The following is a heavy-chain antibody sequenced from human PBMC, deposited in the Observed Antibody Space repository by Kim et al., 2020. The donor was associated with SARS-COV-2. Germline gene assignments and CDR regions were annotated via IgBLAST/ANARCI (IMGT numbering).Heavy chain of an antibody. CDR3: AAYGVHDY. V-gene: IGHV3-15*01. Sequence: GGSLRLSCVASGFTFSNAWMNWVRQAPGKGLEWVGHIKSKTDGGTTDYAAPVKDRFTISRDDSKNTVCLQMNSLKTEGTAVYYCAAYGVHDYWGQGTLVTVSS. D-gene: IGHD4-17*01. J-gene: IGHJ4*02. CDR2: IKSKTDGGTT. CDR1: GFTFSNAW.